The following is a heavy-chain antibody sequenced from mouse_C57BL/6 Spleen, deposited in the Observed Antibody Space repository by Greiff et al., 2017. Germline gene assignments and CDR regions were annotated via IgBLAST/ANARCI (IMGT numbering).Heavy chain of an antibody. D-gene: IGHD4-1*01. V-gene: IGHV5-17*01. Sequence: EVKLVESGGGLVKPGGSLKLSCAASGFTFSDYGMHWVRQAPEKGLEWVAYISSGSSTIYYADTVKGRFTISRDNAKNTLFLQMTSLRSEDTAMYYGARPTSNWEEPLAYWGQGTLVTVSA. J-gene: IGHJ3*01. CDR3: ARPTSNWEEPLAY. CDR2: ISSGSSTI. CDR1: GFTFSDYG.